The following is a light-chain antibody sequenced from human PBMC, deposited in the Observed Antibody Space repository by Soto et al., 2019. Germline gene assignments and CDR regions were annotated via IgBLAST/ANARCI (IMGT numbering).Light chain of an antibody. CDR3: QQYSTYSPT. J-gene: IGKJ2*01. Sequence: DIQMTQSPSTLSASVGDRVIITCRASQSISSWLAWYQQKPGKAPKLLIFDVSSLETGVPSRFSGSGSGTEFTLTISSLQPDDFATYYCQQYSTYSPTFGQGTKLEIK. V-gene: IGKV1-5*01. CDR2: DVS. CDR1: QSISSW.